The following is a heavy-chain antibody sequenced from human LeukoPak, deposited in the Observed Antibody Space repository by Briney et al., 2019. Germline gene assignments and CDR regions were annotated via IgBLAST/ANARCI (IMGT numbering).Heavy chain of an antibody. CDR1: GFTFSSYS. Sequence: GESLRLSCAASGFTFSSYSMHWVRQAPGKGLEWVSSISSSSSYIYYADSVKGRFTISRDNAKNSLYLQMNSLRAEDTAVYYCARARIAAAGPIDYWGQGTLVTVSS. D-gene: IGHD6-13*01. J-gene: IGHJ4*02. CDR3: ARARIAAAGPIDY. V-gene: IGHV3-21*01. CDR2: ISSSSSYI.